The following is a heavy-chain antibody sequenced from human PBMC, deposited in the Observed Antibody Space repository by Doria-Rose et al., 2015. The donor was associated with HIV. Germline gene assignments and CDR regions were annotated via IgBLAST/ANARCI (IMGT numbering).Heavy chain of an antibody. D-gene: IGHD6-13*01. CDR2: IFSDDER. V-gene: IGHV2-26*01. Sequence: SGPVLVKPTETLTLTCTVSGVSLSSPGMGVSWIRQPPGKALEWLANIFSDDERSYKTSLKSRLTISRSTSKSQVVLTTTDMDPVDTATYYCARIKSSRWYHKYYFDFWGQGTLVIVSA. CDR1: GVSLSSPGMG. CDR3: ARIKSSRWYHKYYFDF. J-gene: IGHJ4*02.